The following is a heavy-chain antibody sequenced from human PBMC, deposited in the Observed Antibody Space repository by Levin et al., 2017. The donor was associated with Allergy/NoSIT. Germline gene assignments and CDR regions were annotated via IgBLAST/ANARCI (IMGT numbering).Heavy chain of an antibody. J-gene: IGHJ4*02. Sequence: SCAASGFTVSSNYMSWVRQAPGKGLEWVSVIYSGGSTYYADSVKGRFTISRDNSKNTLYLQMNSLRAEDTAVYYCARDRLRLGDPNGFDYWGQGTLVTVSS. CDR3: ARDRLRLGDPNGFDY. D-gene: IGHD3-16*01. CDR2: IYSGGST. V-gene: IGHV3-66*01. CDR1: GFTVSSNY.